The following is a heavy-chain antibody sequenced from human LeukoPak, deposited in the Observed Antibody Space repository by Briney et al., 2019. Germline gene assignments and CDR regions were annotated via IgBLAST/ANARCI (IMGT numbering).Heavy chain of an antibody. D-gene: IGHD6-13*01. CDR1: GNSVSSNSAA. V-gene: IGHV6-1*01. Sequence: SQTLSLTCVISGNSVSSNSAAWNWIRQSPSRGLEWLGRTYYRSKWYNDYAVSVKSRITINPDTSKNQFSLQLNSVTPEDTAVYYCARDQPLSSWLGYYYYYMDVWGKGTTVTVSS. J-gene: IGHJ6*03. CDR3: ARDQPLSSWLGYYYYYMDV. CDR2: TYYRSKWYN.